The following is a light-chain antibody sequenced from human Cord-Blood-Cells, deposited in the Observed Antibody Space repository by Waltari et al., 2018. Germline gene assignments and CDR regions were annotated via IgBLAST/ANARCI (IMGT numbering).Light chain of an antibody. CDR3: QQYNNWQT. CDR2: GVS. J-gene: IGKJ2*01. Sequence: EIVMTQSPATLSVSPGERATLSCRASQSVSSNLAWYQQKPGQAPRLLIYGVSTRATGIPARFSGSGSGTEFTLTISSLQSEDFAVYYCQQYNNWQTFGQGTKLEIK. V-gene: IGKV3-15*01. CDR1: QSVSSN.